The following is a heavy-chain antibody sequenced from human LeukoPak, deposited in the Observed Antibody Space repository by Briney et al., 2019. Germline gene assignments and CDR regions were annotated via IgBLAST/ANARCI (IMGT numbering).Heavy chain of an antibody. Sequence: PGGSLRLSCAASGFTFGNYAMTWVRQTPGKGLEWVSNITGSGSNIHYADSVKGRFTISRDNSKNTLYLQMKSLRAEDTAVYYWGKRLPWIQVWSTPQTDLWGQGTLVTVSS. J-gene: IGHJ5*02. CDR2: ITGSGSNI. CDR1: GFTFGNYA. D-gene: IGHD5-18*01. CDR3: GKRLPWIQVWSTPQTDL. V-gene: IGHV3-23*01.